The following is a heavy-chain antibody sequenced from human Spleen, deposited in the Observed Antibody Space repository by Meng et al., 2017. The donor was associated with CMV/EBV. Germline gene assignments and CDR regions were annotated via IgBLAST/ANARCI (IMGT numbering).Heavy chain of an antibody. CDR2: IYHSGTT. D-gene: IGHD1-26*01. CDR1: GGSISSGGYY. CDR3: ARGPGSYYFDY. V-gene: IGHV4-39*07. Sequence: GSLRLSCTVSGGSISSGGYYWSWIRQHPGKGLEWIVSIYHSGTTNYNPSLKSRVAVSVDTSKNQFSLKLNSVTAADTAVYYCARGPGSYYFDYWGQGTLVTVSS. J-gene: IGHJ4*02.